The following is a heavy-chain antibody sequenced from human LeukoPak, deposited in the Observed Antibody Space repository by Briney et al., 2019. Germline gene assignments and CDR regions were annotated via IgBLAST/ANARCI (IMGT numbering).Heavy chain of an antibody. Sequence: GGSLRLSCSASGFTFSSYAMHWVRQAPGKGLEYDSAISSNGGSTYYADSVKGRFTISRDNSKDTLYLQMSSLRAEDTAVYYCACSSGWSVLDYWGQGTLVTVSS. V-gene: IGHV3-64D*06. CDR1: GFTFSSYA. J-gene: IGHJ4*02. D-gene: IGHD6-19*01. CDR2: ISSNGGST. CDR3: ACSSGWSVLDY.